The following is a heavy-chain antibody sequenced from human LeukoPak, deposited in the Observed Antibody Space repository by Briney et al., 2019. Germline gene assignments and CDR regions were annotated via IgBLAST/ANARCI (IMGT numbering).Heavy chain of an antibody. CDR1: GLSFSSYT. Sequence: GGSLRLSCAASGLSFSSYTMMWVRQAPGKGLELISYISSKSRTVYYADSVKGRFTISRDNAKNSLFLQMNSLRVEDTAVYYCARSLGAAADPFDYWGQGTLVTVSS. V-gene: IGHV3-48*01. D-gene: IGHD6-13*01. J-gene: IGHJ4*02. CDR3: ARSLGAAADPFDY. CDR2: ISSKSRTV.